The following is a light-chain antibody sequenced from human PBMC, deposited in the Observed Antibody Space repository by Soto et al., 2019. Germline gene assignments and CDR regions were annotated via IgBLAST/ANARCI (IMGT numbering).Light chain of an antibody. V-gene: IGKV3-15*01. Sequence: EIVMTQSPATLSVSPGERATLSCRASQTVSSNLAWYQQKPGQAPRLLIYGASTRAPGIPASFSGSGSGTAFTLTISSLQSEDFAVYYCQQYNDWPPFTIGPGTRVDIK. CDR3: QQYNDWPPFT. CDR1: QTVSSN. CDR2: GAS. J-gene: IGKJ3*01.